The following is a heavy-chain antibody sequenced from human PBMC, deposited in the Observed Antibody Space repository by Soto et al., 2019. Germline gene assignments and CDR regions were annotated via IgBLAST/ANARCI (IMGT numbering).Heavy chain of an antibody. CDR2: INPSGGYT. D-gene: IGHD2-21*01. Sequence: APVKVSRKAFGYTFTSYCIHWVRQAHGQGLEWMGIINPSGGYTNYAQKLQGRVTMTRDTSTSAVYMDLSSLTSEDQAEYYCGIEGPTYSSEGGAFGYWGQGALVTVCS. CDR1: GYTFTSYC. J-gene: IGHJ4*02. CDR3: GIEGPTYSSEGGAFGY. V-gene: IGHV1-46*04.